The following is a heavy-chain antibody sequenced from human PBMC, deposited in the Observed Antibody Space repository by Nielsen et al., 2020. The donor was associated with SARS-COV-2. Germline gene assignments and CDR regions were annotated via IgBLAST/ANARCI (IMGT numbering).Heavy chain of an antibody. J-gene: IGHJ5*02. CDR2: IYYSGST. CDR3: ASYYDFWSVVGLSGFSWFDP. V-gene: IGHV4-39*01. Sequence: SETLSLTCTVSGGSISSSSYYWGWIRQPPGKGLEWIGSIYYSGSTYYNPSLKSRVTISVDTSKNQFSLKLSSVTAADTAVYYCASYYDFWSVVGLSGFSWFDPWGQGTLVTVSS. CDR1: GGSISSSSYY. D-gene: IGHD3-3*01.